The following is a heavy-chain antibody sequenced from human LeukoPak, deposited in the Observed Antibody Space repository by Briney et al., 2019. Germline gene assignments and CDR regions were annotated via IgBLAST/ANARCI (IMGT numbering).Heavy chain of an antibody. CDR2: IYSGGTI. J-gene: IGHJ4*02. V-gene: IGHV3-53*01. CDR3: AKPPPDSSSWLFDY. D-gene: IGHD6-13*01. CDR1: GFSVRTNY. Sequence: PGGSLRLSCAASGFSVRTNYMSWVRQAPGKGLEWVSVIYSGGTIRYADSVKGRFTISRDNSRDTLHLQMNSLRVDDTAVYYCAKPPPDSSSWLFDYWGQGTLVTVSS.